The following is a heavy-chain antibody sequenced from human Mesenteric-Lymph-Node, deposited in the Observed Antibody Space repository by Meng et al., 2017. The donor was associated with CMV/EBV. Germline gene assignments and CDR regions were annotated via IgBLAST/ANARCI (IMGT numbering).Heavy chain of an antibody. D-gene: IGHD3-10*01. Sequence: QVKLEESGSGLVKPLETRSLPCPLSCRSINGYYWSWSRQAPGKGLKWLGHIYYSGSTNYNPSLKSRVTISVDTSKKKFSLRLNSVTAADTAVYYCARSFRGLDSWGRGTLVTVSS. J-gene: IGHJ4*02. CDR1: CRSINGYY. CDR3: ARSFRGLDS. V-gene: IGHV4-59*01. CDR2: IYYSGST.